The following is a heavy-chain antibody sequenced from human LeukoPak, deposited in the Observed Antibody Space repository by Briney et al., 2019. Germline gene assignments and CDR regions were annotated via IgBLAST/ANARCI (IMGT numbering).Heavy chain of an antibody. CDR3: AREVMAKRRAFDI. D-gene: IGHD2-8*01. V-gene: IGHV3-53*04. J-gene: IGHJ3*02. CDR1: GFTFSNYA. Sequence: GGSLRLSCSASGFTFSNYAMHWVRQAPGKGLEWVSVIYSDDRTYYADSVKGRFTISRHTSKKTLYLQMNSLRAEDTAVYYCAREVMAKRRAFDIWGQGTVVTVSS. CDR2: IYSDDRT.